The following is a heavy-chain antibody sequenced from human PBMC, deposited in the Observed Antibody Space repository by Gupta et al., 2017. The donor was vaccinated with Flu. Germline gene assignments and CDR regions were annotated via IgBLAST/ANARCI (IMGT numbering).Heavy chain of an antibody. D-gene: IGHD2-15*01. J-gene: IGHJ6*02. Sequence: QVQLQESGPGLVKPSETLSLTCTVSGDSISGSNYYWAWIRQPPGKGLDWIGSIYYSGTTYYNPSLKSRATISVDTSKNQFSLELTSVTAADTAVYYCTRVRAPDRWYYYGLDVWGQGTTVTVSS. CDR1: GDSISGSNYY. CDR2: IYYSGTT. V-gene: IGHV4-39*01. CDR3: TRVRAPDRWYYYGLDV.